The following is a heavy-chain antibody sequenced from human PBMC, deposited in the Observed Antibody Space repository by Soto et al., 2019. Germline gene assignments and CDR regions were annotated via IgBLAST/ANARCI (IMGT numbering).Heavy chain of an antibody. V-gene: IGHV1-69*02. Sequence: QVQLVQSGAEVKKPGSSVKVSCKASGGTFSSYTISWVRQAPGQGLEWMGRNIPILGIANYAQKFQGRVTITADKSTSTAYMELSSLRSEDTAVYYCARGALSVVVPAAMEGGAFDIWGQGTMVTVSS. D-gene: IGHD2-2*01. J-gene: IGHJ3*02. CDR3: ARGALSVVVPAAMEGGAFDI. CDR2: NIPILGIA. CDR1: GGTFSSYT.